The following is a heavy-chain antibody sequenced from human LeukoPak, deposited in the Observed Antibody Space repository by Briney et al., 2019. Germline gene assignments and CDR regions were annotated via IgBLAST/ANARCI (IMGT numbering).Heavy chain of an antibody. V-gene: IGHV4-34*01. CDR1: GGSFSGYY. D-gene: IGHD5-18*01. CDR3: AGGRGKQLCFWVFDI. Sequence: SETLSLTCAVYGGSFSGYYWSWIRQPPGKGLEWIGEINHSGSTNYNPSLKSRVTISVDTSKNQFSLKLSSVTAADTAVYYCAGGRGKQLCFWVFDIWAKGKMVTVSS. J-gene: IGHJ3*02. CDR2: INHSGST.